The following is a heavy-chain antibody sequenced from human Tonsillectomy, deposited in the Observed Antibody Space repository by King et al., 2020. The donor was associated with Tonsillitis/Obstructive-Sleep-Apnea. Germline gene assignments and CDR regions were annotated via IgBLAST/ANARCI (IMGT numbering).Heavy chain of an antibody. CDR1: GFTFSTYG. CDR2: IWYDGSKK. V-gene: IGHV3-33*01. CDR3: ASHTPVGGATRNYYYDYGMDV. D-gene: IGHD2-15*01. J-gene: IGHJ6*02. Sequence: VQLVESGGGVVQPGRSLRLSCAASGFTFSTYGMHWVRQAPGKGLEWVAVIWYDGSKKYYEDSVKGRFTISRDNSKNTMYLQMNSLKAEDTAVYYCASHTPVGGATRNYYYDYGMDVWGQGTTVTVSS.